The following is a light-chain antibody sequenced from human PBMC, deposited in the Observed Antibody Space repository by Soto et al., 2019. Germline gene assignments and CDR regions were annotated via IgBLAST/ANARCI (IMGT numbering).Light chain of an antibody. Sequence: QSALTQPASVSGSPGQSITISCTGTSSDVGSYNLVSWYQQHPGKAPKLMIYEGSKRPSGVSNRFSGSKSGNTASLTISGLQAEDEADYYCSSYAGSNNFYVVFGGGTKVTVL. J-gene: IGLJ2*01. CDR3: SSYAGSNNFYVV. V-gene: IGLV2-23*03. CDR2: EGS. CDR1: SSDVGSYNL.